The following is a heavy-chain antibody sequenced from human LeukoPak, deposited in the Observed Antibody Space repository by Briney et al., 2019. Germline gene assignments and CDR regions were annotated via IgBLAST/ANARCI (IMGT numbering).Heavy chain of an antibody. CDR2: ISYDGRNK. V-gene: IGHV3-30*03. Sequence: GGSLRLSCAASGFTFSSYGMHWVRQTPGKGLEWVAVISYDGRNKYYADSVKGRFTISRDNSKNTLYLQMNSLRAEDTAVYYCARDRAVTTKGSVNYFDQWGQGTLVTVSS. J-gene: IGHJ4*02. D-gene: IGHD4-17*01. CDR3: ARDRAVTTKGSVNYFDQ. CDR1: GFTFSSYG.